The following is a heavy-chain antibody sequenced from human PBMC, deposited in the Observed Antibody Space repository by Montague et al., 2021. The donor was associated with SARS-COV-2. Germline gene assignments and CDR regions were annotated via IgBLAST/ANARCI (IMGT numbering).Heavy chain of an antibody. CDR1: GGSFSGYL. CDR3: ARGGSSSSGVY. J-gene: IGHJ4*02. CDR2: INHSGNT. V-gene: IGHV4-34*01. Sequence: SETLSLTCAVHGGSFSGYLWSWIRQPPGKGLEWIGQINHSGNTNYNPSLMSRVTISVDMSKSQFSLNLSSVTAADTAVYYCARGGSSSSGVYWGQGTLVTVSS. D-gene: IGHD6-6*01.